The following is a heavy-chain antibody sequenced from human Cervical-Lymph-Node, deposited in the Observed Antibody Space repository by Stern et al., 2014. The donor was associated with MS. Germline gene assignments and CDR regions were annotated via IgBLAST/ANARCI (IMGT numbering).Heavy chain of an antibody. CDR1: GYSFTNYW. CDR3: ARQSTPPYFFDY. D-gene: IGHD2-21*01. CDR2: IYPGDSDT. V-gene: IGHV5-51*01. Sequence: VQLVQSGAEVQKSGGSLKISCKGSGYSFTNYWIGWVRQMPGKGLEWMGIIYPGDSDTRYSPSFQGHITISVDKSISTAYLQWSSLQASDTAIYYCARQSTPPYFFDYWGRGTLVTVSS. J-gene: IGHJ4*02.